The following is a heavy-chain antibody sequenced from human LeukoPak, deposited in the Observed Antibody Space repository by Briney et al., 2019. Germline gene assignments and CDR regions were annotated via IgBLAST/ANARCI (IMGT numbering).Heavy chain of an antibody. CDR3: ARVLMVYDDAFDY. Sequence: GGSLRLSCAASGFTVHSNYMSWVRQAPGKGLEWVSVIDRSGVTHYADSVKGRFTISRDNSKNTLYLQMNSLRAEDTGVYYCARVLMVYDDAFDYWGQGTLVTVSS. CDR1: GFTVHSNY. J-gene: IGHJ4*02. D-gene: IGHD2-8*01. V-gene: IGHV3-53*01. CDR2: IDRSGVT.